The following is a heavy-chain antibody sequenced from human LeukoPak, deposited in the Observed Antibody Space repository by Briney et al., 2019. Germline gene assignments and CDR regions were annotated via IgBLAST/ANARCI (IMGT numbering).Heavy chain of an antibody. Sequence: GGSLRLSCAASGFTFSSYAMSWVRQAPGKGLKWVSAISGSGVSTYYADSVKGRFTISRDNSKNTLFLQMNSLRAEDTAVYYCAKKGIAAAGNWFDPWGQGTLVTVSS. J-gene: IGHJ5*02. V-gene: IGHV3-23*01. CDR2: ISGSGVST. D-gene: IGHD6-13*01. CDR1: GFTFSSYA. CDR3: AKKGIAAAGNWFDP.